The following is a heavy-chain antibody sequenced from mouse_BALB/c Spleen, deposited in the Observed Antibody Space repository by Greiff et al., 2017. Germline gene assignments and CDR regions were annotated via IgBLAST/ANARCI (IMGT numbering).Heavy chain of an antibody. CDR2: IYPGSGST. CDR3: AREGYGNYDAMDY. D-gene: IGHD2-1*01. CDR1: GYNFTSYW. Sequence: QVQLQQPGAELVKPGTSVKLSCKASGYNFTSYWINWVKLRPGQGLEWIGDIYPGSGSTNYNEKFKSKATLTVDTSSSTAYMQLSSLASEDSALYYCAREGYGNYDAMDYWGQGTSVTVSS. V-gene: IGHV1-55*01. J-gene: IGHJ4*01.